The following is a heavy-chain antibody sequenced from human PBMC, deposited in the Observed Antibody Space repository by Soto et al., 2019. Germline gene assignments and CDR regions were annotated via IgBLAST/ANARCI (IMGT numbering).Heavy chain of an antibody. CDR1: GGSLNNYY. J-gene: IGHJ4*02. CDR2: IYSSGSN. Sequence: PSETLSLTCTVSGGSLNNYYWNWIRQPAGKGLEWIGRIYSSGSNTYNPSLKSRLTMSVDTSKNQFSLNLSSVTAADTAVYYCARASYTSTWYLDSWGQGTLVTVS. CDR3: ARASYTSTWYLDS. V-gene: IGHV4-4*07. D-gene: IGHD6-13*01.